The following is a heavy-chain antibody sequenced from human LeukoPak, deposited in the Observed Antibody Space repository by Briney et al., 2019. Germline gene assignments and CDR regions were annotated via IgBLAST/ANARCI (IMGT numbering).Heavy chain of an antibody. CDR2: ISYSGNT. CDR3: MDV. CDR1: AGSISSSDYY. J-gene: IGHJ6*03. Sequence: SETLSLTCTVSAGSISSSDYYWGCIRQSPGEGLGWIGWISYSGNTYYNPSLKTRVTISGDTSKTHSSLRLSSVTAADTAVYYYMDVWGEGTTVAVSS. V-gene: IGHV4-39*02.